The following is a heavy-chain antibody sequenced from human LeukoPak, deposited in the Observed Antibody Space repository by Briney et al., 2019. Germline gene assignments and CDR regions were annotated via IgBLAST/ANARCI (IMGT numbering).Heavy chain of an antibody. CDR3: ARAVGYYGSGTSGEEWFDP. CDR2: IYYNGST. Sequence: SETLSLTCKVSGGSVGSFSWSWIRQSPGKGLEWIGFIYYNGSTSYNPSLRSRVTISVDRSKSQFSLRLSSVTAADTALYYCARAVGYYGSGTSGEEWFDPWGQGTLVTVSS. D-gene: IGHD3-10*01. V-gene: IGHV4-59*08. CDR1: GGSVGSFS. J-gene: IGHJ5*02.